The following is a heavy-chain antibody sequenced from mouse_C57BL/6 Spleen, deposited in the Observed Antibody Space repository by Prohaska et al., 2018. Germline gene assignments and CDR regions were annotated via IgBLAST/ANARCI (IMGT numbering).Heavy chain of an antibody. CDR3: AREMVTTDYAMDY. J-gene: IGHJ4*01. D-gene: IGHD2-2*01. V-gene: IGHV1-55*01. Sequence: TLAKQRPGQGLEWIGDISPGSGSTNYNEKFKSRATLTVDTSSSTAYMQLSSLTSEDSAVYYCAREMVTTDYAMDYWGQGTSVTVSS. CDR2: ISPGSGST.